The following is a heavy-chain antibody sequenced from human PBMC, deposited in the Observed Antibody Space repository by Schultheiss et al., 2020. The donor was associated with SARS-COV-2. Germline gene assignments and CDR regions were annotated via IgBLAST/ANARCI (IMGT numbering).Heavy chain of an antibody. CDR1: AFSFKNYA. Sequence: GESLKISCAASAFSFKNYAMNWVRQAPGKGLELVSSISTTSTYISCADSVKGRLTISRDNSKNTLYLQMNSLRAEDTAVYYCAREKYSGSYYYYGMDVWGQGTTVTVSS. CDR2: ISTTSTYI. D-gene: IGHD1-26*01. J-gene: IGHJ6*02. V-gene: IGHV3-21*01. CDR3: AREKYSGSYYYYGMDV.